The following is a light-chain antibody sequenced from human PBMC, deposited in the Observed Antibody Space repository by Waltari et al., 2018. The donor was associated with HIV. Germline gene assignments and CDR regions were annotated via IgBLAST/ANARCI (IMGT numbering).Light chain of an antibody. CDR3: ATWDDTPTGHVL. J-gene: IGLJ2*01. CDR2: SNN. Sequence: QSVLAQPPSVSGTHGQRVTISCSGTTSNIGTTVVNWYQQVPGTAPKLLISSNNQRPSGVPDRFSGFKSGTSASLAINGLQSEDEADYYCATWDDTPTGHVLFGGGTKVTVL. CDR1: TSNIGTTV. V-gene: IGLV1-44*01.